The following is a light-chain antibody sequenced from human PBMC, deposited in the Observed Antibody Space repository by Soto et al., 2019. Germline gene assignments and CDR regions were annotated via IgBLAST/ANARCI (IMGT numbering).Light chain of an antibody. Sequence: IQLTQSPSSLSASIGDRVTITCRASQAISSYLAWYQQKPGAPPKLLIYAASTLQSGVPSRFSGSGSGTDFTLAINSLQPEDFATYYCQKLNTYPCTFGPGTKVDIK. V-gene: IGKV1-9*01. J-gene: IGKJ3*01. CDR3: QKLNTYPCT. CDR2: AAS. CDR1: QAISSY.